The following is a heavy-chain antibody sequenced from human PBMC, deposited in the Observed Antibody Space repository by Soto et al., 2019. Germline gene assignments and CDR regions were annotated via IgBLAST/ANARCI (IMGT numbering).Heavy chain of an antibody. D-gene: IGHD4-17*01. CDR2: IYHSGST. CDR1: GGSISSGGYS. Sequence: PSETLSLTCAVSGGSISSGGYSWSCIRQPPGKGLEWIGYIYHSGSTYYNPSLKSRVTISVDRSKNQFSLKLSSVTAADTAVYYCAGHTRFDYGDYHDAFDIWGQGTMVTVSS. J-gene: IGHJ3*02. V-gene: IGHV4-30-2*01. CDR3: AGHTRFDYGDYHDAFDI.